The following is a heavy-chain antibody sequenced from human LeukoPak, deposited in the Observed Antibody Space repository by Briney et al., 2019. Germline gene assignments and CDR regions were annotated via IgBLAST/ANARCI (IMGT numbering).Heavy chain of an antibody. CDR3: ARRLSGYDFVDFDY. CDR1: GYSFTSYW. Sequence: GESLKISCKGSGYSFTSYWIGWVRQMPGKGLEWMGSIYPGDSDTRYSPSFQGQVTISADKSIRTAYLQWSILKASDTAMYYCARRLSGYDFVDFDYWGQGTLVTVSS. CDR2: IYPGDSDT. V-gene: IGHV5-51*01. J-gene: IGHJ4*02. D-gene: IGHD5-12*01.